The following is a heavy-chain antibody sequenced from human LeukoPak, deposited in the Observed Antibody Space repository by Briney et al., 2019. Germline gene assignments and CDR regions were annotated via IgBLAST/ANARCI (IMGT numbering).Heavy chain of an antibody. CDR1: GFTVSTSY. Sequence: GGSLRLSCAASGFTVSTSYMSWVRQAPGKGLEWVSVIFVDGSSYYADSAKGRFTISRDNSKNTLYLQMNSLRVEDTAVYYCARDYTGSHPPRWGQGALVTVSS. CDR2: IFVDGSS. J-gene: IGHJ4*02. V-gene: IGHV3-66*02. CDR3: ARDYTGSHPPR. D-gene: IGHD1-26*01.